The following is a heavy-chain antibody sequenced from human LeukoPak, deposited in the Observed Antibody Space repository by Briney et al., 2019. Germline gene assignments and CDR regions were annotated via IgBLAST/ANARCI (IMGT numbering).Heavy chain of an antibody. CDR1: GFTFSSCW. CDR2: IFYDGRDT. CDR3: VRENSRNAFDI. V-gene: IGHV3-33*08. D-gene: IGHD1-26*01. Sequence: PGGSLRLSCAASGFTFSSCWMTWVRQAPGKGLEWVAIIFYDGRDTNYADSVMGRFTISRDNSKNTLYLQLNSLRAEDTAVYYCVRENSRNAFDIWGQGTMVTVSS. J-gene: IGHJ3*02.